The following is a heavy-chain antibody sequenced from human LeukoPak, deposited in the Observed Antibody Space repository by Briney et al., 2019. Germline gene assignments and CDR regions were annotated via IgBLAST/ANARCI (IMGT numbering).Heavy chain of an antibody. D-gene: IGHD6-19*01. Sequence: GGSLRLSCAASGFTFSSYGMHWVRQAPGKGLEWVAVIRYDGSNKYYADSVKGRFTISRDNSKNTLYLQMNSLRAEDTAVYYCARESAVAGRGAFDIWGQGTMVTVSS. CDR2: IRYDGSNK. CDR3: ARESAVAGRGAFDI. J-gene: IGHJ3*02. CDR1: GFTFSSYG. V-gene: IGHV3-33*01.